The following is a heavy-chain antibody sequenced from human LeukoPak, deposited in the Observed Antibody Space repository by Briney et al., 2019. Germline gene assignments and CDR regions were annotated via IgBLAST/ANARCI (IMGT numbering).Heavy chain of an antibody. J-gene: IGHJ5*02. CDR1: GYTFTNYG. V-gene: IGHV1-18*01. CDR3: ARVGFDP. Sequence: ASVKVSCKASGYTFTNYGISWVRQAPGQGLEWMGWISAYNGNTNYAQKFQGRVTITADESTSTAYMELSSLRSEDTAVYYCARVGFDPWGQGTLVTVSS. CDR2: ISAYNGNT.